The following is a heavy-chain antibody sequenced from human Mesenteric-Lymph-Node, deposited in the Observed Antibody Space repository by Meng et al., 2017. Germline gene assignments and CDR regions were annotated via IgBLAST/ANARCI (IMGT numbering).Heavy chain of an antibody. CDR3: ARRYSSGWYFDY. V-gene: IGHV4-59*01. Sequence: SQTLSLTCTVSGGSISSFYLSWIRQPPGKGLEWIGYIYYSGSTNYNSSLKSRVTISVDTSKTQFSLKLSSVTAADTAVYYCARRYSSGWYFDYWGQGTLVTVSS. CDR1: GGSISSFY. D-gene: IGHD6-19*01. CDR2: IYYSGST. J-gene: IGHJ4*02.